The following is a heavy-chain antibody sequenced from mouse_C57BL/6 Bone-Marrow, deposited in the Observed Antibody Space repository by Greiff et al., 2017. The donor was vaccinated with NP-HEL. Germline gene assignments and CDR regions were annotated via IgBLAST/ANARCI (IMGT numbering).Heavy chain of an antibody. D-gene: IGHD1-1*01. J-gene: IGHJ2*01. CDR2: IWSGGST. CDR3: ARGYGSSYLYYFDY. V-gene: IGHV2-2*01. CDR1: GFSLTSYG. Sequence: QVQLKESGPGLVQPSQSLSITCTVSGFSLTSYGVHWVRQSPGKGLEWLGVIWSGGSTDYNAAFISRLSISKDNSKSQVFFKMNSLQADDTAIYYCARGYGSSYLYYFDYWGQGTTLTVSS.